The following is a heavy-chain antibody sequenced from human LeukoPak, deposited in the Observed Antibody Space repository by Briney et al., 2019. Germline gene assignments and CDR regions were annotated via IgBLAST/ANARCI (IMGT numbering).Heavy chain of an antibody. D-gene: IGHD3-22*01. CDR1: GGTFSSYA. CDR2: IIPIFGTA. V-gene: IGHV1-69*13. J-gene: IGHJ6*03. Sequence: SVKVSCKASGGTFSSYAVSWVRQAPGQGLEWMGGIIPIFGTAKYAQKFQGRVTITADEPTSTAYMELSSLRSEDTAVYYCARGDYYDSSVSLYYYYYMDVWGKGTTVTVSS. CDR3: ARGDYYDSSVSLYYYYYMDV.